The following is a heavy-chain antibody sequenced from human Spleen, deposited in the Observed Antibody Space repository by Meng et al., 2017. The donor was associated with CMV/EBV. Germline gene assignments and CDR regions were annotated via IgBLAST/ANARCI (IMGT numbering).Heavy chain of an antibody. CDR2: TSGATSDI. J-gene: IGHJ3*02. CDR1: GFAFSTYA. CDR3: ASLPWSGNSPDTFDI. D-gene: IGHD3-3*01. V-gene: IGHV3-21*06. Sequence: GESLKISCETSGFAFSTYAMNWVRQAPGKGLEWVASTSGATSDIYYTDSVKGRFTISRDNAKNALSLQMNSLRPEDTAVYYCASLPWSGNSPDTFDIWGQGTMVTVS.